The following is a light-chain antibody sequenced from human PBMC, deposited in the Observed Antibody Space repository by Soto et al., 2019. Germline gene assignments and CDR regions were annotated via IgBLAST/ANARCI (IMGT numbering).Light chain of an antibody. V-gene: IGLV1-40*01. CDR1: SSNIGAGYD. Sequence: QLVLTQPPSVSGAPGQRVTISCTGSSSNIGAGYDVHWYQQLPGTAPKLPIYGNSNRPSGVPDRFSGSKSGTSASLAITGLQAEDEADYYCQSYDSSLSGVVFGGGTQLTVL. CDR2: GNS. J-gene: IGLJ2*01. CDR3: QSYDSSLSGVV.